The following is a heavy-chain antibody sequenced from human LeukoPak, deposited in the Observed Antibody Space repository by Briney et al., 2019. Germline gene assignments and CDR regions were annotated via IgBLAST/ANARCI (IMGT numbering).Heavy chain of an antibody. CDR3: ARSGATTSPSPHFDY. V-gene: IGHV4-30-2*01. CDR1: GGSISSGGYS. J-gene: IGHJ4*02. CDR2: IYHSGST. Sequence: SQTLSLTCAVSGGSISSGGYSWRWIRQPPGKGLEWIGYIYHSGSTYYNPSLKSRVTISVDRSKNQFSLKLSSVTAADTAVYYCARSGATTSPSPHFDYWGQGTLVTVSS. D-gene: IGHD1-26*01.